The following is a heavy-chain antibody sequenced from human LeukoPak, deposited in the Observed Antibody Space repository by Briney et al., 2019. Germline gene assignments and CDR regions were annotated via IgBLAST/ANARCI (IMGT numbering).Heavy chain of an antibody. CDR2: IYTSGTI. D-gene: IGHD3-9*01. Sequence: AETLSLTCTVSGGSISSYYWSWIRQPAGTALEWIGRIYTSGTITYNPSLKSRVTMSVDTSKNQFSLKLSSVTAADTAVYYCARRVLRYFDWLFQSDNWFDPWGQGTLVTVSS. V-gene: IGHV4-4*07. CDR1: GGSISSYY. J-gene: IGHJ5*02. CDR3: ARRVLRYFDWLFQSDNWFDP.